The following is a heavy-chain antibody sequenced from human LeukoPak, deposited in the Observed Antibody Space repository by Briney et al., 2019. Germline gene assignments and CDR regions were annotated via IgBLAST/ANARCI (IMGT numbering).Heavy chain of an antibody. CDR3: AKGSAGYCSSTSCYPWFDP. J-gene: IGHJ5*02. V-gene: IGHV3-30*02. CDR1: GFTFSSYG. Sequence: QPGGSLRLSCAASGFTFSSYGMHWVRQAPGKGLEWVAFIRYDGSNKYYADSVKGRFTISRDNSKNTLYLQMNSLRAEDTAVYYCAKGSAGYCSSTSCYPWFDPWGQGTLVTVSS. CDR2: IRYDGSNK. D-gene: IGHD2-2*03.